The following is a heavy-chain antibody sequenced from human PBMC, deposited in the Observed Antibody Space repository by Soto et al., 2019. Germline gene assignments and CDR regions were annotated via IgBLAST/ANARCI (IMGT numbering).Heavy chain of an antibody. CDR2: ISSSGSTI. Sequence: GGSLRLSCAASGFTFSDYYMSWIRQAPGKGLEWVSYISSSGSTIYYADSGKGRFTISRDNAKNSLYLQMNSLRAEDTAVYYCAREILLTSSWYEGGWFDPWGQGTLVTVSS. CDR3: AREILLTSSWYEGGWFDP. D-gene: IGHD6-13*01. CDR1: GFTFSDYY. V-gene: IGHV3-11*01. J-gene: IGHJ5*02.